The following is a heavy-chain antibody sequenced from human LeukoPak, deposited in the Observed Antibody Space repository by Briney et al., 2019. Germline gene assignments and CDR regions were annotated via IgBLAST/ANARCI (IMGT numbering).Heavy chain of an antibody. CDR1: RYSISIGYY. CDR2: FYNSGST. D-gene: IGHD2-15*01. Sequence: PSETLSLTRAVPRYSISIGYYWGWIRQPPGKGLEWIGSFYNSGSTHYNPSLKSRVTISVDRSKNQFSLKLSSVTAADTAVYYCASHCSGGSCYEGYNWFDPWGQGTLVTVSS. J-gene: IGHJ5*02. CDR3: ASHCSGGSCYEGYNWFDP. V-gene: IGHV4-38-2*01.